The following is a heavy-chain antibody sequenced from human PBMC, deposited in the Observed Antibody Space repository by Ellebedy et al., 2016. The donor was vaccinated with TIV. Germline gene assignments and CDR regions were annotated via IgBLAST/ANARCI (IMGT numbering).Heavy chain of an antibody. V-gene: IGHV6-1*01. D-gene: IGHD3-10*01. CDR3: ARANYYGTGRTRAFDI. CDR2: THYRSKWNN. J-gene: IGHJ3*02. CDR1: GDTVSAITAA. Sequence: SQTLSLTCAISGDTVSAITAAWAWFRQSPSRGLELLGRTHYRSKWNNDYSESVTSRISIKSDTSKNHFSLQLNSVSPEDTARYYCARANYYGTGRTRAFDIWGQGTMVTVSS.